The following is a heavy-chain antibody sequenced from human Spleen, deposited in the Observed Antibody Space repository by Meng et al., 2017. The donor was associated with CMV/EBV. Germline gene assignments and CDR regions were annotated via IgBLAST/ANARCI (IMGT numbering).Heavy chain of an antibody. CDR2: VYHNGNA. V-gene: IGHV4-31*02. CDR3: ARGRRFDP. J-gene: IGHJ5*02. CDR1: GGSITSGGYY. Sequence: SETLSLTCTVSGGSITSGGYYWSWVRQHPGKGLEWIGFVYHNGNAYYNPALKSRVTLSVDTSKNQFFLTMKSVTAADTAVYYCARGRRFDPWGRGTLVTVSS.